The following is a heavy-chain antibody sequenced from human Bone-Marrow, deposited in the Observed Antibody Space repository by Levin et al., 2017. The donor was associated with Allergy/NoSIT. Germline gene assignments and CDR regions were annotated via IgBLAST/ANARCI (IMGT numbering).Heavy chain of an antibody. CDR3: TVSISGALNKY. V-gene: IGHV3-72*01. CDR1: GFASSDHY. D-gene: IGHD3-3*01. J-gene: IGHJ4*02. CDR2: SKNRPLNFAT. Sequence: QPGESLKISCAASGFASSDHYMDWVRQAPGKGLEWIGRSKNRPLNFATEYAASAKGRLIISRDDSHNSLFLQINSVRAEDTAVYYCTVSISGALNKYWGQGTLVTVSS.